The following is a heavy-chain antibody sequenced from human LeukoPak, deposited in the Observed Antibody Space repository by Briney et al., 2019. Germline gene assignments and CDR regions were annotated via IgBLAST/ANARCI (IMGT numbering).Heavy chain of an antibody. J-gene: IGHJ4*02. CDR3: TREDRPYCPFAY. CDR2: IAHDGTT. Sequence: PSETLSLTCGVSGGSIDITNYWSWVRQAPGKGLEWIGEIAHDGTTNYNPSLRSRVAMSFDRANNQFSLSLTPVTAADTAVYYCTREDRPYCPFAYWGQGVLVTVSS. V-gene: IGHV4/OR15-8*01. D-gene: IGHD1-26*01. CDR1: GGSIDITNY.